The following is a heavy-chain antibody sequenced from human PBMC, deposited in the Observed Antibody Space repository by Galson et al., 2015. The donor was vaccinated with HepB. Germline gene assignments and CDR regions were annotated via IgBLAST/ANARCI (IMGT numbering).Heavy chain of an antibody. Sequence: SLRLSCAASGFTFSSHSMSWVRQAPGKGLEWVARVKYDGSETYYVDSVKGRFTISRDNAKNSLYLQMNSLRAEDTAVYYCARDGAGNSRGRLYWGQGTLVTVSS. V-gene: IGHV3-7*03. D-gene: IGHD4-23*01. J-gene: IGHJ4*02. CDR2: VKYDGSET. CDR1: GFTFSSHS. CDR3: ARDGAGNSRGRLY.